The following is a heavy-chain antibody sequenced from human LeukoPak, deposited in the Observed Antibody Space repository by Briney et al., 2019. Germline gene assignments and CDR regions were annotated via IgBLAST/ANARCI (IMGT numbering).Heavy chain of an antibody. CDR2: ITYDGNNE. J-gene: IGHJ4*02. CDR1: GSTFSSYA. Sequence: GRSLRLSCAASGSTFSSYAMHWVRQAPGKGLEWVAVITYDGNNEYYADSVKGRFTISRDNSKNTLYLQMNSLRAEDTAVYYCARGGLYGDYAYFDYWGQGTLVTVSS. CDR3: ARGGLYGDYAYFDY. D-gene: IGHD4-17*01. V-gene: IGHV3-30-3*01.